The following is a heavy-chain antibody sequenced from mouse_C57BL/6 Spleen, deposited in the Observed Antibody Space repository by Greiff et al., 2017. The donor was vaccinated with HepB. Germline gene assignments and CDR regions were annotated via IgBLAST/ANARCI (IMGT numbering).Heavy chain of an antibody. CDR3: VRQELGRRYYFDY. J-gene: IGHJ2*01. Sequence: GGGLVQPKGSLKLSCAASGFSFNTYAMNWVRQAPGKGLEWVARIRSKSNNYATYYADSVKDRFTISRDDSESMLYLQMNNLKTEDTAMYYCVRQELGRRYYFDYWGQGTTLTVSS. D-gene: IGHD4-1*01. CDR2: IRSKSNNYAT. CDR1: GFSFNTYA. V-gene: IGHV10-1*01.